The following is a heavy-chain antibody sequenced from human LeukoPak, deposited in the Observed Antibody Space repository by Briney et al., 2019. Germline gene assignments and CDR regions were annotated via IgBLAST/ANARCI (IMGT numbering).Heavy chain of an antibody. D-gene: IGHD3-16*02. V-gene: IGHV3-21*01. J-gene: IGHJ4*02. Sequence: GGSLRLSCAASGFTFSSYSMNWVRQAPGKGLGWVSSISSSSSYIYYADSVKGRFTISRDNAKNSLYLQMNSLRAEDTAVYYCARGGASVLDYWGQGTLVTVSS. CDR1: GFTFSSYS. CDR2: ISSSSSYI. CDR3: ARGGASVLDY.